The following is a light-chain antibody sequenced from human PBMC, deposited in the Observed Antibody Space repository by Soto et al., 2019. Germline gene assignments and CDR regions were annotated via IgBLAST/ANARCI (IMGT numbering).Light chain of an antibody. Sequence: QSALTQPASVSGSPGQSITISCTGTSSDVGAYNYVSWFQQHPGKAPTLIISEVSNRPSGVSNRFSGSKSGNAASLTISGLQAEDETDYFCFSFTTAWSHVFSTGPKANVL. J-gene: IGLJ1*01. CDR1: SSDVGAYNY. CDR3: FSFTTAWSHV. CDR2: EVS. V-gene: IGLV2-14*01.